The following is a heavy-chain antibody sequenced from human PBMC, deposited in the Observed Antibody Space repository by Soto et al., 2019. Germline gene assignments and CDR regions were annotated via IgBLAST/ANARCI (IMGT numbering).Heavy chain of an antibody. CDR2: INAGNGNT. CDR3: ARGLGYFSSTSCRRPYGIDV. CDR1: GYTFTSYA. D-gene: IGHD2-2*01. Sequence: ASVKVSCKASGYTFTSYAMHWVRQAPGQRLEWMGWINAGNGNTKYSQKFQGRVTITRDTSASTAYMELSSLRSEDTAVYYCARGLGYFSSTSCRRPYGIDVRGQRTTVTGS. V-gene: IGHV1-3*01. J-gene: IGHJ6*02.